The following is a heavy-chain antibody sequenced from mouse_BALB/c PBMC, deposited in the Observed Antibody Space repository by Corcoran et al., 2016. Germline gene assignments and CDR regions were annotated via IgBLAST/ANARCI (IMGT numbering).Heavy chain of an antibody. J-gene: IGHJ4*01. V-gene: IGHV8-12*01. Sequence: QVTLKESGPGILQPSQTLSLTCSFSGFSLSTSGMGVSWIRQPSGKGLEWLAHIYWDDDKRYNPSLKSRLTISKDTSRNQVFLKITSVDTADTATYYCARRGGNTYYAMDYWGQGTSVTVSS. CDR3: ARRGGNTYYAMDY. D-gene: IGHD2-1*01. CDR2: IYWDDDK. CDR1: GFSLSTSGMG.